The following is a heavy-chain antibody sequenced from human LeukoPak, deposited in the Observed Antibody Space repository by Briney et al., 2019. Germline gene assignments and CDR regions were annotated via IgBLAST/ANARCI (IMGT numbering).Heavy chain of an antibody. CDR1: GGSFSGYY. V-gene: IGHV4-34*01. D-gene: IGHD3-10*01. CDR2: INHSGST. J-gene: IGHJ4*02. Sequence: PSETLSLTCAVYGGSFSGYYWSWIRQPPGKGLEWIGEINHSGSTNYNPSLKSRVTISVDTSKNQFSLKLSSVTAADTAVYYCAREVYGSGSYWSYRGVFDYWGQGTLVTVSS. CDR3: AREVYGSGSYWSYRGVFDY.